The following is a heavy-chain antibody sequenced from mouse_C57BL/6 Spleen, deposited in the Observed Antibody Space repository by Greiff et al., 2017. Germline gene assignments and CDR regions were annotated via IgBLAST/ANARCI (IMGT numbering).Heavy chain of an antibody. J-gene: IGHJ1*03. CDR2: INYDGSST. V-gene: IGHV5-16*01. CDR1: GFTFSDYY. Sequence: EVKLMESEGGLVQPGSSMKLSCTASGFTFSDYYMAWVRQVPEKGLEWVANINYDGSSTYYLDSLKSRFIISRDNAKNILYLQMSSLKSEDTATYYCARDTVGWCFDVWGTGTTVTVSS. CDR3: ARDTVGWCFDV.